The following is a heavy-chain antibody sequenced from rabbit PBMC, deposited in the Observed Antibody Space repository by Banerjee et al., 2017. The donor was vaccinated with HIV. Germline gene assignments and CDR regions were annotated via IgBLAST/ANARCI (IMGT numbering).Heavy chain of an antibody. V-gene: IGHV1S45*01. CDR3: AREGYAAYAGYGYAV. CDR2: INTSSGNT. CDR1: GIDFSNYG. Sequence: QEQLVESGGGLVKPEGSLTLTCKASGIDFSNYGISWVRQAPGKGLEWIACINTSSGNTVYATWAKGRFTISRTSSTTVALQMTSLTAADTATYFCAREGYAAYAGYGYAVWGQGTLVTVS. J-gene: IGHJ6*01. D-gene: IGHD6-1*01.